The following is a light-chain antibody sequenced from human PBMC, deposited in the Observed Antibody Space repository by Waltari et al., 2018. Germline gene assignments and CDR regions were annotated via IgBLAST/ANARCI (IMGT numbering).Light chain of an antibody. V-gene: IGKV3-15*01. J-gene: IGKJ4*01. CDR1: QSIRSN. Sequence: EIVMTQSPGTLSVSPGERATLSCWASQSIRSNLAWYQQKPGQAPRLLIYGASTRATGIPARFRGRGSGTDFTLTISSLQSEDLAVYYCQQYENWPPITFGGGTKVEIK. CDR2: GAS. CDR3: QQYENWPPIT.